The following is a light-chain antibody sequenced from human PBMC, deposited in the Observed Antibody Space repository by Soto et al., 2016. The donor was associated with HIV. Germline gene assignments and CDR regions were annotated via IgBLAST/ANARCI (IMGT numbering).Light chain of an antibody. CDR1: NVENRR. Sequence: YVLTQSPSVSVAPGKTAKITCGGNNVENRRVHWYQQKPGQAPALVVHDDSDRPSGIPERFSGSKSGNTATLTINRVEAGDEADYYCQVWDSDSDYVIFGGRDQGDRP. CDR2: DDS. V-gene: IGLV3-21*03. J-gene: IGLJ2*01. CDR3: QVWDSDSDYVI.